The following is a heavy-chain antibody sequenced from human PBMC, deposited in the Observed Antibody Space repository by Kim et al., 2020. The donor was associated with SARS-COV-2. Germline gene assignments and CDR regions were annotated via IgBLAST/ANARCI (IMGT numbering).Heavy chain of an antibody. CDR1: GFTFSSYG. CDR2: IWYDGSNK. D-gene: IGHD2-2*01. Sequence: GGSLRLSCAASGFTFSSYGMHWVRQAPGKGLEWVAVIWYDGSNKYYADSVKGRFTISRDNSKNTLYLQMNSLRAEDTAVYYCARELCSSTSCYGSRFVWFDPWGQGTLVTVSS. V-gene: IGHV3-33*01. J-gene: IGHJ5*02. CDR3: ARELCSSTSCYGSRFVWFDP.